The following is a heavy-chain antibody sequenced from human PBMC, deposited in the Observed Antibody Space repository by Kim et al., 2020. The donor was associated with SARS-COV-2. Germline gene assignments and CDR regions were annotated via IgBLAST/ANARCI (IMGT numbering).Heavy chain of an antibody. V-gene: IGHV1-2*02. Sequence: ASVKVSCKASGYTFTGYYMHWVRQAPGQGLEWMGWINPNSGGTNYAQKFQGRVTMTRDTSISTAYMELSRLRSDDTAVYYCATEGDRGLRYFDWPFPSDYWGQGTLVTVSS. J-gene: IGHJ4*02. CDR1: GYTFTGYY. CDR2: INPNSGGT. D-gene: IGHD3-9*01. CDR3: ATEGDRGLRYFDWPFPSDY.